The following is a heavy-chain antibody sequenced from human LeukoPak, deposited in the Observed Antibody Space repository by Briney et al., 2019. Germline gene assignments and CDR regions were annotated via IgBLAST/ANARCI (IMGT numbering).Heavy chain of an antibody. CDR2: ISSSGGRT. V-gene: IGHV3-64D*09. Sequence: GGSLRLSCSASGFTFSSYAMHWVRQAPGKGLEYVSAISSSGGRTYYADSVRGRFTISRDNSKNTLYLQMSSLRAEVTAVYYCVKGRYSNSWYSSDYWGQGTLVTVSS. CDR1: GFTFSSYA. J-gene: IGHJ4*02. CDR3: VKGRYSNSWYSSDY. D-gene: IGHD6-13*01.